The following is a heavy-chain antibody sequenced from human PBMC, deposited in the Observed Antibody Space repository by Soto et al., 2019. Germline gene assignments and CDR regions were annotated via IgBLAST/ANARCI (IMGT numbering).Heavy chain of an antibody. CDR3: AKWAYGGDSAISRYWFFDL. CDR2: IGGGGDTT. J-gene: IGHJ2*01. V-gene: IGHV3-23*01. Sequence: EAQLLESGGDLVQSGGSLRLSCAASGFPFSTYAMNWVRQAPGKGLEWVSVIGGGGDTTYYADSVKGRFTISRDDSENTLYLQMHSLRVEDTTVYFCAKWAYGGDSAISRYWFFDLWGRGTLVTVSS. D-gene: IGHD2-21*02. CDR1: GFPFSTYA.